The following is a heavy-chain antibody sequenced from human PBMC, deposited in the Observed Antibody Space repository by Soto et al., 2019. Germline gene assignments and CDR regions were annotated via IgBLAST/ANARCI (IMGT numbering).Heavy chain of an antibody. J-gene: IGHJ4*02. CDR2: IGGSGSST. V-gene: IGHV3-23*01. D-gene: IGHD2-2*01. CDR1: GFAYGMYA. Sequence: GGSLRLSCAASGFAYGMYAMSWVRQAPGKGLEWVTAIGGSGSSTYYADPVKGRFTISRDNSKNTLSLQMHSLRADDTAMYYCARHRYLSSTPSFDYWGLGTLVTVSS. CDR3: ARHRYLSSTPSFDY.